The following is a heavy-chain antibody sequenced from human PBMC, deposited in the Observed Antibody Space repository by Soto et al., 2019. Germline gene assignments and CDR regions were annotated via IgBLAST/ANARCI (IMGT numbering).Heavy chain of an antibody. CDR2: IYYSGST. J-gene: IGHJ4*02. D-gene: IGHD1-7*01. Sequence: SETLSLTCTVSGGSISSYYWSWIRQPPGKGLEWIGYIYYSGSTNYNPSLKSRVTISVDTSKNQFSLKLSSVTAADTAVYYCARHSFRGTTSSSYPFDYWGQGTLVTVSS. CDR1: GGSISSYY. V-gene: IGHV4-59*08. CDR3: ARHSFRGTTSSSYPFDY.